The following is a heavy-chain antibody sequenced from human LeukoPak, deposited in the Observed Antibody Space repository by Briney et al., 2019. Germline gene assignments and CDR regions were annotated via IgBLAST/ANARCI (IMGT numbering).Heavy chain of an antibody. J-gene: IGHJ4*02. Sequence: GGSLRLSCAASGFTFSSYAMSWVRQAPGKGLEWVSAISGSGGSTYYADSVKGRFTISRDNSKNTLYLQMNSLRAEGTAVYYCAKEGKTRNWNYYQAKPVYWGQGTLVTVSS. CDR1: GFTFSSYA. V-gene: IGHV3-23*01. D-gene: IGHD1-7*01. CDR3: AKEGKTRNWNYYQAKPVY. CDR2: ISGSGGST.